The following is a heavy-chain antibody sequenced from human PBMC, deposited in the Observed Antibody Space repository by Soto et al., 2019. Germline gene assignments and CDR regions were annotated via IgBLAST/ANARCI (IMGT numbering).Heavy chain of an antibody. CDR1: GGSISSYY. CDR3: ARVKYGGYCTNGVCYTDV. D-gene: IGHD2-8*01. V-gene: IGHV4-59*01. J-gene: IGHJ6*04. Sequence: SETLSLTCTVSGGSISSYYWSWIRQPPGKGLEWIGYIYYSGSTNYNPSLKSRVTISVDTSKNQFSLKLSSVTAADTAVYYCARVKYGGYCTNGVCYTDVWGKGTTVTVSS. CDR2: IYYSGST.